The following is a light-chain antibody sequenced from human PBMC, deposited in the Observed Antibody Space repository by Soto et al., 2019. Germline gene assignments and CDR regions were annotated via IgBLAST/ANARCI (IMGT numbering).Light chain of an antibody. J-gene: IGLJ1*01. V-gene: IGLV1-44*01. CDR1: NSNIGSNT. CDR2: SYN. CDR3: GSWDSSLSAYV. Sequence: QPVLTQPPSASGTPGQRVTISCSGSNSNIGSNTVNWYQQLPGTAPKLLIYSYNQRPSGVPDRFSGSKSGTSASLAISGLQSEDEADYYRGSWDSSLSAYVFGTGTKLTVL.